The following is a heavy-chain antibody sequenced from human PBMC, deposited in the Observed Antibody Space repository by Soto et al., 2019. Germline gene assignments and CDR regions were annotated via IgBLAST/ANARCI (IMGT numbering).Heavy chain of an antibody. CDR3: ARLPYGGSYSRGWFDP. D-gene: IGHD1-26*01. CDR2: IYPGDSDT. CDR1: GYSFTSYW. V-gene: IGHV5-51*01. J-gene: IGHJ5*02. Sequence: PGESLKISCQGSGYSFTSYWIGWVRQMPGKGLEWMGIIYPGDSDTRYSPSFQGQVTISADKSISTAYLQWSSLKASDTAMYYCARLPYGGSYSRGWFDPWGQGTLVTVSS.